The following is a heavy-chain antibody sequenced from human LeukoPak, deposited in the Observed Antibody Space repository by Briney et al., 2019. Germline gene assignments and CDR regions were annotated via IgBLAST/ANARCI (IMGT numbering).Heavy chain of an antibody. J-gene: IGHJ4*02. CDR2: IRSESEGGTV. CDR1: GFTFSGAW. CDR3: TSGGGTMDF. Sequence: GGSLRLSCAASGFTFSGAWMSWVRQAPGKGPESVGRIRSESEGGTVDYGAPVKGRLSITRDGSTNTVYLQMNSLKTEDTAVYYCTSGGGTMDFWGQGTLVTVSS. V-gene: IGHV3-15*01. D-gene: IGHD1-26*01.